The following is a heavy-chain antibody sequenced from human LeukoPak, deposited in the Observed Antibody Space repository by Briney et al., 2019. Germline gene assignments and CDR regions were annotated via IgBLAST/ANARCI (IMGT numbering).Heavy chain of an antibody. V-gene: IGHV5-51*01. J-gene: IGHJ4*02. D-gene: IGHD3-10*01. CDR1: GYRFTSYC. Sequence: GESLQISWKGSGYRFTSYCIGWVRQMPGKGLEWMGLIYPGDSDTRYSPSFQGQVTFSADKSISTAYLQWSSLKASDTAMYYCARTILGSVSFTLVFWGLGTLVTVSS. CDR2: IYPGDSDT. CDR3: ARTILGSVSFTLVF.